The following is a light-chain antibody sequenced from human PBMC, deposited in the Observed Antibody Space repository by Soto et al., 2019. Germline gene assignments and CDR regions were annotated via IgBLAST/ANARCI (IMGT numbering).Light chain of an antibody. Sequence: QSALTQPPSASGTPGQRVTISCSGSSSNIGSNYVYWYQQLPGTAPKLLIYSNNQRPSGVPDRFSGSTSGASASLAISGLRSEDEADYYCAAWDDSLSGHVVFGGGTKVTVL. J-gene: IGLJ2*01. CDR2: SNN. CDR1: SSNIGSNY. CDR3: AAWDDSLSGHVV. V-gene: IGLV1-47*02.